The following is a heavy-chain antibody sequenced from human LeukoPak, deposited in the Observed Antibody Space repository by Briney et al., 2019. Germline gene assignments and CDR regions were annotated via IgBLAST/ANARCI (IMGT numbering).Heavy chain of an antibody. V-gene: IGHV1-69-2*01. CDR2: VDPEDVET. Sequence: APVKISCKASGYTFTHYYMHWVQQAPGKGLEWMGHVDPEDVETIYAEKFQGRVTITADTSTDTAYMELSSLRSEDTAVYYCATFPLPYVEMATIYAAAPFDYWGQGTLVTVSS. D-gene: IGHD5-24*01. CDR1: GYTFTHYY. CDR3: ATFPLPYVEMATIYAAAPFDY. J-gene: IGHJ4*02.